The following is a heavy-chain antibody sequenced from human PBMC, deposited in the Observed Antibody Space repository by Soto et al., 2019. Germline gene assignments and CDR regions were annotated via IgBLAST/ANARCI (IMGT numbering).Heavy chain of an antibody. CDR2: IYSGGST. J-gene: IGHJ3*02. Sequence: GGSLRLSCAASWFTVSSNYMSWVRQAPGKGLEWVSVIYSGGSTYYADSVKGRFTISRDNSKNTLYLQMNSLRAGDTAVYYCARVSGSYYGAFDIWGQGTMVTVSS. V-gene: IGHV3-53*01. CDR1: WFTVSSNY. D-gene: IGHD1-26*01. CDR3: ARVSGSYYGAFDI.